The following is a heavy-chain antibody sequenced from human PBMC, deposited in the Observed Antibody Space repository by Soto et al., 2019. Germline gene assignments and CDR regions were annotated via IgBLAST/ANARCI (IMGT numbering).Heavy chain of an antibody. CDR2: ISSSSGSTI. CDR3: ARPYPNMDWFDP. V-gene: IGHV3-21*04. J-gene: IGHJ5*02. Sequence: PGGSLRLSCAASGFTFSSYSMNWVRQAPGKGLEWVSSISSSSGSTIYYADSVKGRFTISRDNAKNSLYLQMNSLRAEDTAVYYCARPYPNMDWFDPWGQGTLVTVSS. D-gene: IGHD2-21*01. CDR1: GFTFSSYS.